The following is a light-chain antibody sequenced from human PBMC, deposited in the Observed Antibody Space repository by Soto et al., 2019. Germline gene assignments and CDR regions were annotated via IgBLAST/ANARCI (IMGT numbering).Light chain of an antibody. CDR3: QKYNSAPLT. CDR1: QGIAPY. V-gene: IGKV1-27*01. Sequence: DVQMTQSPSSLSASVGDRVTITCRASQGIAPYLAWFQQKPGKVPRLLIYATSTLQSGVPSRFSGSGSGTDFTLTIXSLQPEDVATYYCQKYNSAPLTFGGGTKVEIK. CDR2: ATS. J-gene: IGKJ4*01.